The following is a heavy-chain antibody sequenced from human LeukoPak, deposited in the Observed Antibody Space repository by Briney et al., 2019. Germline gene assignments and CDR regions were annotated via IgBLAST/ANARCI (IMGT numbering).Heavy chain of an antibody. D-gene: IGHD1-1*01. V-gene: IGHV3-53*01. CDR3: AKYHNWNENYFDY. Sequence: GGSLRLSCAASGFTVSNNYMSWVRQAPGKGLEWVSVIYSGGSTYYADSVKGRFTISRDSSKNTLYLQMNSLRAEDTAVYYCAKYHNWNENYFDYWGQGTLVTVSS. J-gene: IGHJ4*02. CDR1: GFTVSNNY. CDR2: IYSGGST.